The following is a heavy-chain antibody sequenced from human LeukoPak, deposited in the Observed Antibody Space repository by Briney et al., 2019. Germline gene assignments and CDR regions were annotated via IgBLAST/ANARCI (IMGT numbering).Heavy chain of an antibody. CDR3: ARDRYYYGSGSYPYMDV. CDR2: IYYSGST. CDR1: GGSISSYY. Sequence: SETLSLTCTVSGGSISSYYWSWIRQPSGKGLEWLGYIYYSGSTNYNPSLKSRVTISVDTSKNQFSLKLSSVTAADTAVYYCARDRYYYGSGSYPYMDVWGKGTTVTISS. D-gene: IGHD3-10*01. J-gene: IGHJ6*03. V-gene: IGHV4-59*12.